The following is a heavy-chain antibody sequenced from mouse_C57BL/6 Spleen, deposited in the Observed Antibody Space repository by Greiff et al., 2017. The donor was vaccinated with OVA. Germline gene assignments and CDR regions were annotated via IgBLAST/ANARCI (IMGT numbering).Heavy chain of an antibody. CDR2: ISDGGSYT. CDR3: AREVEYFGV. Sequence: EVQLVESGGGLVKPGGSLKLSCAASGFTFSSYAMSWVRQTPEKRLEWVATISDGGSYTYYPDNVKGRFTISRDNAKNNLYLQMSHLKSEDTAMYYCAREVEYFGVWGTGTTVTVSS. CDR1: GFTFSSYA. J-gene: IGHJ1*03. D-gene: IGHD1-1*01. V-gene: IGHV5-4*01.